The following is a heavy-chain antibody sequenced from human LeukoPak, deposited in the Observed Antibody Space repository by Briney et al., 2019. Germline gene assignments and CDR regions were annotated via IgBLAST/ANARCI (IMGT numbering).Heavy chain of an antibody. Sequence: SETLSLTCTVSSGSISTSNYYWGWVRQPPGKALEWIGNIFYSGSTYYSPSLKSRVTISLDTSKNQFSLKLSSVTAADTAVYYCAGGLRYFDWLPRYWGQGTLVTVSS. CDR1: SGSISTSNYY. CDR3: AGGLRYFDWLPRY. D-gene: IGHD3-9*01. CDR2: IFYSGST. V-gene: IGHV4-39*07. J-gene: IGHJ4*02.